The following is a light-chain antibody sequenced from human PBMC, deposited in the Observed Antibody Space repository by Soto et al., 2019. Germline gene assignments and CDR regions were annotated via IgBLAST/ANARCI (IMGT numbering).Light chain of an antibody. Sequence: EIVLTQSQAPLPLFPGEKPPFSSRASRGFGTYLAWYQQKPGQAPRLLLYDASNRATGIPAKFSGSGFGTDFTLTISSPQPEDFAIYYCQQRSTWPLTFGGGTQVEIK. CDR1: RGFGTY. J-gene: IGKJ4*01. V-gene: IGKV3D-11*01. CDR2: DAS. CDR3: QQRSTWPLT.